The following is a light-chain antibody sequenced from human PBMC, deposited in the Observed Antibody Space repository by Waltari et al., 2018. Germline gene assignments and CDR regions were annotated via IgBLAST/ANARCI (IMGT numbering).Light chain of an antibody. Sequence: DIQMTQSPSSLSSSEGDRVTITCRASQTINTYLNWYQQKPGKAPKLLIYAASSLQVGVPSRFSGSGSGTDFKLTISSLQPEDFATYYCQQSYISPRTFGGGTKVEI. CDR1: QTINTY. J-gene: IGKJ4*01. V-gene: IGKV1-39*01. CDR2: AAS. CDR3: QQSYISPRT.